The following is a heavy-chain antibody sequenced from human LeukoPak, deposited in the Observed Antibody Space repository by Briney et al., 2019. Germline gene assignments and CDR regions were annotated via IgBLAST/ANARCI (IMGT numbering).Heavy chain of an antibody. J-gene: IGHJ4*02. D-gene: IGHD3/OR15-3a*01. CDR1: GYTFTGYY. CDR2: INPNNGDT. V-gene: IGHV1-2*02. Sequence: ASVTVSCKASGYTFTGYYMHWVRQAPGQGLEWMGWINPNNGDTNFAQKFQGRVAMTRDTSMNTVYMELSSLRSDDTAVYYCARRGYEFSDLDNWGQGTLVTVSS. CDR3: ARRGYEFSDLDN.